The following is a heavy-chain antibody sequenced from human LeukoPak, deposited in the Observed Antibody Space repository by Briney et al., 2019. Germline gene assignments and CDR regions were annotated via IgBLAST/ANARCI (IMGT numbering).Heavy chain of an antibody. CDR2: IRAYKGNT. D-gene: IGHD3/OR15-3a*01. Sequence: GASVNVSCKASVYTFTSYGISWVRQAPAQGLEGMGWIRAYKGNTNYAQKLQGRVTMTTDTSTSTAYMELRSLRSDGTAVYYCARARQGFWTEWSDWGQGTLVTVSS. V-gene: IGHV1-18*01. CDR1: VYTFTSYG. CDR3: ARARQGFWTEWSD. J-gene: IGHJ4*02.